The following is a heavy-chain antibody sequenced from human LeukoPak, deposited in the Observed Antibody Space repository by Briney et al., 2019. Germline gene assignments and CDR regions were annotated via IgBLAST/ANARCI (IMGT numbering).Heavy chain of an antibody. D-gene: IGHD6-13*01. V-gene: IGHV1-69*06. J-gene: IGHJ6*03. CDR3: ARVRGDSSSWFYYYYYMDV. CDR1: GGTFSSYV. CDR2: IIPIFGTA. Sequence: ASVKVSCKASGGTFSSYVINWVRQAPGQGLEWMGGIIPIFGTANYAQKFQGRVTITADKSTSTAYMELSSLRSEDTAVYYCARVRGDSSSWFYYYYYMDVWGKRTTVTVSS.